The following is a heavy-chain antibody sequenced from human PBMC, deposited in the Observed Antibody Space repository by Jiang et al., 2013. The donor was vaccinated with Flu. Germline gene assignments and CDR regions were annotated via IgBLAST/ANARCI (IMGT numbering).Heavy chain of an antibody. D-gene: IGHD3-22*01. CDR3: ARGKRSTVITPRLGDL. Sequence: GLVKPSETLSLTCTVYGGSFRNYYWNWVRQPPGKGLEWIGEINESGISNHHPSLTSRVTISVDTSKTQISLRLSSVTAADTAVYYCARGKRSTVITPRLGDLWGRGTLVTVSS. J-gene: IGHJ2*01. V-gene: IGHV4-34*01. CDR1: GGSFRNYY. CDR2: INESGIS.